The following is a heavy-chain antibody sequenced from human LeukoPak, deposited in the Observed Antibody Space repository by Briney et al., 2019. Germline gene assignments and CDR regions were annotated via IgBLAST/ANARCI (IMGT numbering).Heavy chain of an antibody. CDR3: ARGGTHCSSTSCYAFDY. V-gene: IGHV4-4*02. J-gene: IGHJ4*02. Sequence: SETLSLTCAVSGGSISSSNWWSWVRQPPGKGLEWIGEIYHSGSTNYNPSLKSRVTISVDKSKNQFSLKLSSVTAADTAVCYCARGGTHCSSTSCYAFDYWGQGTLVTVSS. CDR1: GGSISSSNW. CDR2: IYHSGST. D-gene: IGHD2-2*01.